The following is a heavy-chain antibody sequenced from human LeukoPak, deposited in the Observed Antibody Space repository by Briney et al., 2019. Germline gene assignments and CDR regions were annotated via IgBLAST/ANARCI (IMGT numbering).Heavy chain of an antibody. Sequence: SETLSLTCTVSGGPISSYYWSWIRQPPGKGLEWIGYIYYSGSTNYNPSLKSRVTISVDTSKNQFSLKLSSVTAADTAVYYCARHYPYYYYYGMDVWGQGTTVTVSS. CDR3: ARHYPYYYYYGMDV. CDR1: GGPISSYY. V-gene: IGHV4-59*08. J-gene: IGHJ6*02. CDR2: IYYSGST.